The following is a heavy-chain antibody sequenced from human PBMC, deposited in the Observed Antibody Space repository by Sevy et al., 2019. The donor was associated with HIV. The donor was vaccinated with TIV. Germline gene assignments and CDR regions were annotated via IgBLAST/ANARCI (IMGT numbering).Heavy chain of an antibody. Sequence: GGSLRLSCAASGFTVSEHYMEWVRQAPGKGLEWVGRTRNKADGNTTEYAASVKGRFTISRDDSENSLYLQMNSLKTEDTAVYYCSTHAGIAAAGRVFDYWGQGALVTVSS. D-gene: IGHD6-13*01. CDR1: GFTVSEHY. J-gene: IGHJ4*02. CDR3: STHAGIAAAGRVFDY. CDR2: TRNKADGNTT. V-gene: IGHV3-72*01.